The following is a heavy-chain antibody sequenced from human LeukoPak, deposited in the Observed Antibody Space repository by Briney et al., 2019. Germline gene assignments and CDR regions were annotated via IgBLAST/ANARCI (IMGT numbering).Heavy chain of an antibody. V-gene: IGHV3-53*01. J-gene: IGHJ6*02. CDR2: IYSGGST. CDR1: GFTVSSNY. CDR3: ARGTDLPYYYYGMDV. Sequence: GGSLRLSCAASGFTVSSNYMSWVRQAPGKGLEWVSVIYSGGSTYYADSVKGRFTISRDNSKNTLYLQMNSLRAEDTAVYYCARGTDLPYYYYGMDVWGQGTTVTASS.